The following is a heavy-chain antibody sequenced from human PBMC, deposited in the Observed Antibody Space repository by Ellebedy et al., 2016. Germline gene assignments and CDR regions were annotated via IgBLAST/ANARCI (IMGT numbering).Heavy chain of an antibody. Sequence: SETLSLXXTVSGGSISSGGYYWSWIRQHPGKGLEWIGYIYYSGSTYYNPSLMSRVTISVDTSKNQFSLKLSSVTAADTAVYYCARATYLGHNWFDLWGQGTLVTVSS. D-gene: IGHD2/OR15-2a*01. CDR2: IYYSGST. CDR3: ARATYLGHNWFDL. CDR1: GGSISSGGYY. J-gene: IGHJ5*02. V-gene: IGHV4-31*03.